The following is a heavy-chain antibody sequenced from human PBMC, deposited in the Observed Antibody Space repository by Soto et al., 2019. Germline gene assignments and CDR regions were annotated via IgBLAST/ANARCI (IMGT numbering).Heavy chain of an antibody. D-gene: IGHD3-3*01. CDR3: AKDIEIFGVVINNWFDP. V-gene: IGHV3-23*01. J-gene: IGHJ5*02. CDR1: GFTFSSYA. Sequence: PGGSLRLSCAASGFTFSSYAMSWVRQAPGKGLEWVSAISGSGGSTYYADSVKGRFTISRDNSKNTLYLQMNSLRAEDTAVYYCAKDIEIFGVVINNWFDPWGQGTLVTVSS. CDR2: ISGSGGST.